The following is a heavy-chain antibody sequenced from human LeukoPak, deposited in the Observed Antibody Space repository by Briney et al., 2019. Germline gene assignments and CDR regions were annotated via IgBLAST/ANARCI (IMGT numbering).Heavy chain of an antibody. Sequence: ASVKVSCKASGYTFTGYYMHWVRQAPGQGLEWMGWINPNNGATDYAQNFQGRVTMTRDTSISTAYMELSRLRSDDTAVYYCARDYDISTGYPPRYWGQGTLVTVSS. CDR2: INPNNGAT. J-gene: IGHJ4*02. D-gene: IGHD3-9*01. V-gene: IGHV1-2*02. CDR3: ARDYDISTGYPPRY. CDR1: GYTFTGYY.